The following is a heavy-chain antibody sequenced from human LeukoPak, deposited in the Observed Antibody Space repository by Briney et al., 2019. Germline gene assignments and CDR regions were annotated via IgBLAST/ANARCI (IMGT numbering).Heavy chain of an antibody. CDR2: ITTSSSYM. CDR1: GFTFSAYN. J-gene: IGHJ4*02. D-gene: IGHD5-18*01. Sequence: GGSLRLSCAASGFTFSAYNMNWVRRTPGKGLEWVSSITTSSSYMFYADSVRGRFTISRDNAKNSLYLQMNSLRAEDTAVYYCARFRTAMQLWKGYYFDYWGQGTLVTVSS. V-gene: IGHV3-21*01. CDR3: ARFRTAMQLWKGYYFDY.